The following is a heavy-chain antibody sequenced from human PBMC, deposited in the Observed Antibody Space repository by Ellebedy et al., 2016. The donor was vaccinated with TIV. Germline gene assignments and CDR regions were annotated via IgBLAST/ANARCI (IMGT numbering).Heavy chain of an antibody. J-gene: IGHJ5*02. V-gene: IGHV3-48*04. CDR3: ARRNNWFDP. Sequence: GESLKISCAASGFTFTTYSMNWVRHAPGKGLEWVSYISQNSATIYYADSVEGRFTISRDNSKNLVYLQMNSLRAEDTGVYYCARRNNWFDPWGQGTLVTVSS. CDR2: ISQNSATI. CDR1: GFTFTTYS.